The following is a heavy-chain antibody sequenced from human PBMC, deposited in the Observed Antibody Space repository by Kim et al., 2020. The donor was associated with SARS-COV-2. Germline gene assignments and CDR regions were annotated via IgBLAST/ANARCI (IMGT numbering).Heavy chain of an antibody. CDR1: GFTFSSYA. D-gene: IGHD1-26*01. V-gene: IGHV3-30-3*01. CDR3: ARDGLRRGSTYYFDY. Sequence: GGSLRLSCAASGFTFSSYAMHWVRQAPGKGLEWVAVISYDGSNKYYADSVKGRFTISRDNSKNTLYLQMNSLRAEDTAVYYCARDGLRRGSTYYFDYWGQGTLVTVSS. CDR2: ISYDGSNK. J-gene: IGHJ4*02.